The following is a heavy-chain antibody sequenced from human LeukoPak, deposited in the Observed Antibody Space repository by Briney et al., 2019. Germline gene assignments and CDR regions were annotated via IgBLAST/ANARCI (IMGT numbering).Heavy chain of an antibody. CDR1: GFIFGDYY. J-gene: IGHJ6*03. D-gene: IGHD1-1*01. Sequence: GGSLRLSCAASGFIFGDYYMTWIRQAPGKGLEWVAHIDVRGDTTLYADSVKGRFTVSRDSANNSLYLQMNSLRAEDTAVYYCAREDNVWNLLYNYYMDVWGKGTTVTVS. V-gene: IGHV3-11*01. CDR3: AREDNVWNLLYNYYMDV. CDR2: IDVRGDTT.